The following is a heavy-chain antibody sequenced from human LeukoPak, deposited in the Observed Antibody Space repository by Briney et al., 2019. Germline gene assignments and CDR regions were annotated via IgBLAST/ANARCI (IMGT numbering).Heavy chain of an antibody. V-gene: IGHV1-58*02. D-gene: IGHD1-26*01. CDR2: IVVGSGNT. J-gene: IGHJ4*02. CDR3: AAVQVGANYYFDY. Sequence: SVKVSCKASGFTFTSSAMQWVRQARGQRLEWIGWIVVGSGNTNYAQKFRERVTITRDMSTSRAYMELSSLRSEDTAVYYCAAVQVGANYYFDYWGQGTLVTVSS. CDR1: GFTFTSSA.